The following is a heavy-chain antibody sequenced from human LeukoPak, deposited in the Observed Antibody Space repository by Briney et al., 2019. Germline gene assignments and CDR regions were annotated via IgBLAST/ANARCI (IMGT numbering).Heavy chain of an antibody. J-gene: IGHJ4*02. CDR2: MNPNSGNT. CDR1: GYTFTSYD. V-gene: IGHV1-8*03. CDR3: ATDTRGYRVQKCDY. D-gene: IGHD5/OR15-5a*01. Sequence: GASVKVSCKASGYTFTSYDINWVRQATGQGLEWMGWMNPNSGNTGYAQKFQGRVTITRNTSISTAYMELSSLRSEDTAVYYCATDTRGYRVQKCDYWGQGTLVTVSS.